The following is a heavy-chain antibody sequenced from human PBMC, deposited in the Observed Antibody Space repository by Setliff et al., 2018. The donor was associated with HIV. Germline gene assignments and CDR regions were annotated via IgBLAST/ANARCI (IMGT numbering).Heavy chain of an antibody. D-gene: IGHD3-10*01. CDR1: GHTSSNSD. V-gene: IGHV1-8*02. J-gene: IGHJ6*02. CDR3: ASGKGVGGVVITGGLDV. CDR2: MNPNSGVT. Sequence: GASVKVSCKASGHTSSNSDIHWVRRATGQGLEWMGWMNPNSGVTGYALKFHDRVTMTGDTSISTAYLELRSLTSEDTAVYYCASGKGVGGVVITGGLDVWGQGTTVTVSS.